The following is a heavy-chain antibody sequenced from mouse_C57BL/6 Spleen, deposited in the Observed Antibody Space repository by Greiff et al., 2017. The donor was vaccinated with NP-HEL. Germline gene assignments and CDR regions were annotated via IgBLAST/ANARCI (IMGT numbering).Heavy chain of an antibody. V-gene: IGHV1-47*01. CDR1: GYTFTTYP. Sequence: VQLVESGAELVKPGASVKMSCKASGYTFTTYPIEWMKQNHGKSLEWIGNFHPYNDDTKYNEKFKGKATLTVEKSSSTVYLELSRLTSDDSAVYYCARGYYGSSRDYYAMDYWGQGTSVTVSS. CDR2: FHPYNDDT. CDR3: ARGYYGSSRDYYAMDY. D-gene: IGHD1-1*01. J-gene: IGHJ4*01.